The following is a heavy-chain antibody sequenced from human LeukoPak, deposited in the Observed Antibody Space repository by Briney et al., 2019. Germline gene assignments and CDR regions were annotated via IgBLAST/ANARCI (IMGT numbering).Heavy chain of an antibody. CDR2: IWYDGSTK. V-gene: IGHV3-33*01. CDR1: GFNFSNYG. D-gene: IGHD3-10*01. CDR3: ARDSGFGELVTYYFDY. Sequence: GGSLRLSCAASGFNFSNYGMHWVRQVPGKGLEWVAVIWYDGSTKYYANYVKSQFTVSRDNSKNTLYLQMNILRPEDTAIYYCARDSGFGELVTYYFDYWGQGTLVTVSS. J-gene: IGHJ4*02.